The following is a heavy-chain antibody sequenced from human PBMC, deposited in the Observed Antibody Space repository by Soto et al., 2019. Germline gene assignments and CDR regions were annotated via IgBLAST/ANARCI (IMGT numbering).Heavy chain of an antibody. D-gene: IGHD1-26*01. V-gene: IGHV4-59*12. CDR3: ASVGWELPGQGPAPFDY. Sequence: SETLSLTCTVSGGSISSYYWSWIRQPPGKGLEWIGYIYYSGSTNYNPSLKSRVTISVDTSKNQFSLKLSSVTAEDTAVYYCASVGWELPGQGPAPFDYWGQGTLVTVSS. J-gene: IGHJ4*02. CDR2: IYYSGST. CDR1: GGSISSYY.